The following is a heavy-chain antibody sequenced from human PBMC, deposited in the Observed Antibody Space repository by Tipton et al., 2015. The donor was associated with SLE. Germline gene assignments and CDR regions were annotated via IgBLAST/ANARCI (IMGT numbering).Heavy chain of an antibody. CDR1: GFIMNKYE. V-gene: IGHV3-13*01. CDR2: INPAGDT. Sequence: SLRLSCAASGFIMNKYEMNWVRQGTGKRLEGVSAINPAGDTYYAGSVKGRFTISREDAKNSFYLQMSSPRVGDTAVYYCAREAYESRGMGPFEIWGLGTMVIVSS. J-gene: IGHJ3*02. CDR3: AREAYESRGMGPFEI. D-gene: IGHD3-3*01.